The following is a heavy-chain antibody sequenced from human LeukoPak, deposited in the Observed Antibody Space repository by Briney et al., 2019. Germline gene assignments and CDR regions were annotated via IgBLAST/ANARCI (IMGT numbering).Heavy chain of an antibody. CDR3: ARHPCCSSTSPCPYYGMDV. CDR1: GYSFTSYW. J-gene: IGHJ6*02. Sequence: GESLKISCKGSGYSFTSYWIGWVRQMPGKGLGWVGIIYPGDSDTRYSPSFQGQVTISADKSINTAYLQWSSLKASDTAMYYCARHPCCSSTSPCPYYGMDVWGQGTTVTVSS. D-gene: IGHD2-2*01. CDR2: IYPGDSDT. V-gene: IGHV5-51*01.